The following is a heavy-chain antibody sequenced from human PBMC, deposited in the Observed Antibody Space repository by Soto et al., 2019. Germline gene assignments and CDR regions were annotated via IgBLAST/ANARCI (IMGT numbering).Heavy chain of an antibody. Sequence: GGSLRLSCVASGLTVSQNYMAWVRQAPEMGPQWVSVLYAEGSTYYTESVKGRFTISRDPSKNTLFLQMDGLEASDTAIYFCARRQSVLGGTYGTRNYNYYYGLDVWGQGTAVTVSS. V-gene: IGHV3-53*01. CDR1: GLTVSQNY. CDR2: LYAEGST. J-gene: IGHJ6*02. CDR3: ARRQSVLGGTYGTRNYNYYYGLDV. D-gene: IGHD3-10*01.